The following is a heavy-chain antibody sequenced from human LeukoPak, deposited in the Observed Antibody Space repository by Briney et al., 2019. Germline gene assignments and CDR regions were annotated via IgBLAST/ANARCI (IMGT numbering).Heavy chain of an antibody. CDR1: GFTFSSYG. D-gene: IGHD3/OR15-3a*01. CDR2: SSAGGGRT. Sequence: GGSLRLSCVASGFTFSSYGMRWVRQAPGKGREWISVSSAGGGRTYYADSVKGRFTISRDISQNTLYLQFNSLKAEDTAVYFCAKYLSLRSRDWFPGFGFWGQGTLVTVSS. CDR3: AKYLSLRSRDWFPGFGF. V-gene: IGHV3-23*01. J-gene: IGHJ4*02.